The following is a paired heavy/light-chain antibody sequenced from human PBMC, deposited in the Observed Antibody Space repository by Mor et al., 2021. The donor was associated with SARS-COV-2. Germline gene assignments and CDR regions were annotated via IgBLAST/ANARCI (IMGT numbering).Light chain of an antibody. Sequence: AIRMTQSPFSLSASVGDRVTITCWASQGISSYLAWYQQKPAKAPKLFIYYASSLQSGVPSRFSGSGSGTDYTLTISSLQPEDFATYYCQQYYSTPPKLTFGGGTKVEIK. V-gene: IGKV1D-43*01. CDR2: YAS. CDR1: QGISSY. CDR3: QQYYSTPPKLT. J-gene: IGKJ4*01.
Heavy chain of an antibody. Sequence: QVQLQQWGAGLLKPSETLSLTCAVYGGSFSGYYWSWIRQPPGKGLEWIGEINHSGSTNYNPSLKSRVTISVDTSKNQFSLKLSSVTAADTAVYYCARVGILTGYYVGRGYRSKFDYWGQGTLVTVSS. CDR1: GGSFSGYY. V-gene: IGHV4-34*01. J-gene: IGHJ4*02. CDR3: ARVGILTGYYVGRGYRSKFDY. CDR2: INHSGST. D-gene: IGHD3-9*01.